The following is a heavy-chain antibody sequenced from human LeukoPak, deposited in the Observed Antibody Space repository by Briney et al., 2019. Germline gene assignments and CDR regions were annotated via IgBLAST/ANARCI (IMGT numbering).Heavy chain of an antibody. J-gene: IGHJ4*02. CDR3: ARGPPNWGYDY. V-gene: IGHV1-18*01. D-gene: IGHD7-27*01. Sequence: ASVRVSCKASGYTFTSYGISWVRQAPGQGPEWMGWISASNGNTKYAQKFQGRVTMTTDTSTTTAYMELRSLRSDDTAVYYCARGPPNWGYDYWGPGTLVTVSS. CDR1: GYTFTSYG. CDR2: ISASNGNT.